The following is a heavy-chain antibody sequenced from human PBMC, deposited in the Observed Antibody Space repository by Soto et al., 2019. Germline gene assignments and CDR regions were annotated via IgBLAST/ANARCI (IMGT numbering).Heavy chain of an antibody. CDR1: RLRSTRFY. D-gene: IGHD3-10*01. CDR3: AREAIYGSGSYSWFDP. Sequence: SETLSLWCTVQRLRSTRFYRSRGSPPARKRVAWIGRIYTSGSTNYNPSLKSRVTMSADTSKNQFSLKLSSVTAADTAVYYCAREAIYGSGSYSWFDPWGQGTLVTVS. CDR2: IYTSGST. J-gene: IGHJ5*02. V-gene: IGHV4-4*07.